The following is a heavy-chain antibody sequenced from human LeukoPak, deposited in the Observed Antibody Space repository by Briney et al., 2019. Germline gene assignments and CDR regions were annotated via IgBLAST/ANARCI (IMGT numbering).Heavy chain of an antibody. D-gene: IGHD3-16*01. CDR1: GFTFSSYA. J-gene: IGHJ3*02. V-gene: IGHV3-23*01. Sequence: GGSLRLSCAASGFTFSSYAMSWVRQAPGKGLEWVSAISCSGGSTYYADSVKGRFTISRDNSKNTLYLQMNSLRAEDTAVYYCARNKGGSTFHAFDIWGQGTMVTVSS. CDR2: ISCSGGST. CDR3: ARNKGGSTFHAFDI.